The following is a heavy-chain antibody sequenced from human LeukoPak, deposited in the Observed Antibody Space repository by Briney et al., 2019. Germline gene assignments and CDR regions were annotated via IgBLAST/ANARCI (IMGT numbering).Heavy chain of an antibody. V-gene: IGHV3-7*01. J-gene: IGHJ4*02. CDR3: ARETVDTAFDY. CDR2: IKQDGSEK. Sequence: GGSLRLSCAASGFTFSSYWMTWVRQAPGKGLEGVANIKQDGSEKYYVGSVKGRFTISRDNAKNSLYLQMNSLRAEDTAVYYCARETVDTAFDYWGQGTLVTVSS. D-gene: IGHD5-18*01. CDR1: GFTFSSYW.